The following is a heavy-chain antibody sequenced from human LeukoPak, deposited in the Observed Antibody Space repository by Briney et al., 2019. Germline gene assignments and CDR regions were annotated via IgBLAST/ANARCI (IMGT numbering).Heavy chain of an antibody. Sequence: GESLTLSCAASGFTFSSYWMSWVRQAPGKGLEWVANIKQDGSEKYYVDSVKGRSTISRDNAKNSLYLQMNSLRAEDTAVYYCSREPSLLGYWGQGTLVTVSS. J-gene: IGHJ4*02. CDR3: SREPSLLGY. CDR1: GFTFSSYW. D-gene: IGHD2-8*02. V-gene: IGHV3-7*01. CDR2: IKQDGSEK.